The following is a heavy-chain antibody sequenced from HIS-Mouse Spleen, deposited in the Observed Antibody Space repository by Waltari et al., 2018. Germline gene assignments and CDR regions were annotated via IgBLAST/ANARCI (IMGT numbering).Heavy chain of an antibody. V-gene: IGHV2-70*15. CDR1: GFSLRTSGMC. D-gene: IGHD6-19*01. CDR2: IDWDDDK. Sequence: QVTLRESGPALVKPTQTLTLTCTFSGFSLRTSGMCVSWFRPPPGKALEWLARIDWDDDKYYSTSLKTRLTISKDTSKNQVVLTMTNMDPVDTATYYCARIAEGYSSGWYAFDYWGQGTLVTVSS. J-gene: IGHJ4*02. CDR3: ARIAEGYSSGWYAFDY.